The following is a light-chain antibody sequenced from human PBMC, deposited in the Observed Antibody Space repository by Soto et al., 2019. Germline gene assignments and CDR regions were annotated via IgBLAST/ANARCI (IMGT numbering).Light chain of an antibody. J-gene: IGLJ1*01. V-gene: IGLV2-23*02. CDR3: CSYAGSSTPYV. CDR2: EVS. Sequence: QSVLTQPASVSGSPGQSITISCTGTSSDVGSYNLVSWYQQHPGKAPKLMIYEVSKRPSGVSNRCSGSKSGNTASLTISGLQAEDGADYYCCSYAGSSTPYVFGTGTKLTVL. CDR1: SSDVGSYNL.